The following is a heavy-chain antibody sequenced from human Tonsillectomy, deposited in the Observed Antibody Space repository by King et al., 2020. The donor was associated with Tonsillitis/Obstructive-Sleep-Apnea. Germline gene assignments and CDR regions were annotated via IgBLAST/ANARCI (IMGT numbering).Heavy chain of an antibody. J-gene: IGHJ2*01. Sequence: DVQLVESGAEVKKPGESLKISCKGSGYSFTTYWIGWVRQMPGKGLEWMGIIYPGDSDTRYSPSFQGQVTISADKSISTAYLQWSSLKASDTAMYYSARRHHYYDSSGYPWYFDLWGRGTLVTVSS. CDR1: GYSFTTYW. D-gene: IGHD3-22*01. CDR2: IYPGDSDT. CDR3: ARRHHYYDSSGYPWYFDL. V-gene: IGHV5-51*03.